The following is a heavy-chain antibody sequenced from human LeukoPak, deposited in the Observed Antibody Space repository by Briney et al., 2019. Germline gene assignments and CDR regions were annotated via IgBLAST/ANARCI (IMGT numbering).Heavy chain of an antibody. CDR2: IFHTSIP. CDR1: GYSISSGYY. D-gene: IGHD4-17*01. V-gene: IGHV4-38-2*02. CDR3: ARGQYIYGDYRYYMDV. Sequence: ETLSLTCSVSGYSISSGYYWGWIRQPPGKGLEWIGSIFHTSIPYQSSSFKNRLHMPVDTSKNQFSLKLTSVTAADTAVYYCARGQYIYGDYRYYMDVWGKGTTVTISS. J-gene: IGHJ6*03.